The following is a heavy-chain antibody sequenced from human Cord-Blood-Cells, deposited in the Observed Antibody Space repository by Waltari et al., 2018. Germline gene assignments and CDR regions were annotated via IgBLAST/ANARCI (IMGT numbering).Heavy chain of an antibody. V-gene: IGHV1-2*02. Sequence: QVQLVQSGAEVKKPGASVKVSCKASGYTFTGYYMHWVRQAPGQGLEWMGWINPNSGDTNYAQKFQGRVTMTRDTSISTAYMELSRLRSDDTAVYYCARDWGYSYGWYFDLWGRGTLVTVSS. CDR1: GYTFTGYY. J-gene: IGHJ2*01. CDR2: INPNSGDT. D-gene: IGHD5-18*01. CDR3: ARDWGYSYGWYFDL.